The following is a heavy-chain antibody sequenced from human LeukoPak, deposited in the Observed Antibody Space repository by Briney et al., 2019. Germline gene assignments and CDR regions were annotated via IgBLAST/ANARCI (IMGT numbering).Heavy chain of an antibody. CDR2: INHSGST. CDR3: ARGTSVYNWNYVFDY. J-gene: IGHJ4*02. V-gene: IGHV4-34*01. CDR1: GGSFSGYY. Sequence: SETLSLTCAVYGGSFSGYYWSWIRQPPGKGLEWIGEINHSGSTNYNPSLKSRVTISVDTSKNQFSLKLSSVTAADTAVYYCARGTSVYNWNYVFDYWGQGTLVTVSS. D-gene: IGHD1-7*01.